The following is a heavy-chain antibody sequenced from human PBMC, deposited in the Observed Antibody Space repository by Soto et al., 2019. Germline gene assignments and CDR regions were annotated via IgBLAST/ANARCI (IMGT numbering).Heavy chain of an antibody. Sequence: QVQLVQSGAEVKKPGASVKVSCKASGYTFTSYGISWVRQAPGQGLEWMGWISAYNGNTNYAQKLQGRVTMTRDTSTSTGYMEMGRLRPDDTAVDYCARAAQGVLLHYWGQGTLVTVSS. V-gene: IGHV1-18*01. CDR3: ARAAQGVLLHY. CDR1: GYTFTSYG. D-gene: IGHD3-16*01. J-gene: IGHJ4*02. CDR2: ISAYNGNT.